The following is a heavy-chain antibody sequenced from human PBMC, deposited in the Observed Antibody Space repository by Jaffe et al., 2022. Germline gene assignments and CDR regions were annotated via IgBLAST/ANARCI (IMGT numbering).Heavy chain of an antibody. CDR1: GGSISSYY. CDR2: IYYSGST. J-gene: IGHJ2*01. V-gene: IGHV4-59*01. Sequence: QVQLQESGPGLVKPSETLSLTCTVSGGSISSYYWSWIRQPPGKGLEWIGYIYYSGSTNYNPSLKSRVTISVDTSKNQFSLKLSSVTAADTAVYYCARIYGDYGLYWYFDLWGRGTLVTVSS. CDR3: ARIYGDYGLYWYFDL. D-gene: IGHD4-17*01.